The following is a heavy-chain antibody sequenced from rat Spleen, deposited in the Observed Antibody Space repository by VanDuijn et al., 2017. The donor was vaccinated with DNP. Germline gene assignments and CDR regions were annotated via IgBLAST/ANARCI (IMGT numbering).Heavy chain of an antibody. D-gene: IGHD1-1*01. V-gene: IGHV5-31*01. Sequence: EVQLVESGGGPVQPGRSLKLSCVASGFIFSNYWMTWIRQAPGKGLEWVASITNTGGSTYYPDSVKGLFTISRNNSKSTLYLQMSSLRSDDTATYYCVMPTGDWGQGVMVPVSS. CDR3: VMPTGD. CDR1: GFIFSNYW. J-gene: IGHJ2*01. CDR2: ITNTGGST.